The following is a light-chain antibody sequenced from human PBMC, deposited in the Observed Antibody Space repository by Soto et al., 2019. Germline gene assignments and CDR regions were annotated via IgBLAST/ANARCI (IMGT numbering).Light chain of an antibody. J-gene: IGKJ4*01. CDR3: QQYDNLPLT. CDR2: DAS. Sequence: DIQMTQSPSSLSASVGDRVTITCQASQDIRNYLNWYQQKPGKAPKLLIYDASNLETGVPSRFSGSGSGTAFTFTISSLQPEDIATYFCQQYDNLPLTFGGGTKVESK. V-gene: IGKV1-33*01. CDR1: QDIRNY.